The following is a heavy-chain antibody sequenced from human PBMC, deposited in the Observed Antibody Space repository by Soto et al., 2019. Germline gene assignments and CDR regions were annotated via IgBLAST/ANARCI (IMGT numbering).Heavy chain of an antibody. Sequence: GGSLRLSCAASGFTFSSYAMHWVRQAPGKGLEWVAVISYDGSNKYYAESVKGRFTISRDNSKNTLYLQMNSLRAEDTAVYYCARDRPHVLRYFDWSSGAYGMDVWGQGTTVTVSS. CDR1: GFTFSSYA. CDR3: ARDRPHVLRYFDWSSGAYGMDV. V-gene: IGHV3-30-3*01. D-gene: IGHD3-9*01. CDR2: ISYDGSNK. J-gene: IGHJ6*02.